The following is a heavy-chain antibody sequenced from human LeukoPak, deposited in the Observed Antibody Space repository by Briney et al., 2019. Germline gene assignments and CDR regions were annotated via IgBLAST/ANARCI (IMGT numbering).Heavy chain of an antibody. Sequence: PSETLSLTCTVSGGSISSGGYYWSWIRQHPGKGLEWIGYIYYSGSTYYNPSLKSRVTISVDTSKNQFSLKLSSVTAADTAVYYCARGWYSNSNYYYYYGMDVWGQGTTVTVSS. V-gene: IGHV4-31*03. CDR2: IYYSGST. J-gene: IGHJ6*02. CDR1: GGSISSGGYY. CDR3: ARGWYSNSNYYYYYGMDV. D-gene: IGHD4-11*01.